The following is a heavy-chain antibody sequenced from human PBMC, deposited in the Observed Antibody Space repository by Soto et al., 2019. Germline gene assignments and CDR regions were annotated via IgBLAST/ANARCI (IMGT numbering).Heavy chain of an antibody. D-gene: IGHD6-19*01. CDR2: ISYDATNK. J-gene: IGHJ4*02. V-gene: IGHV3-30*18. CDR1: GFAFNTYG. CDR3: AKDRIPVAGYYYFDS. Sequence: GGSLRLSCAASGFAFNTYGMHWVRQAPGKGLEWVALISYDATNKFYADSVKGRFTISRDNSKNTLYLQMSSLRREDTALYYCAKDRIPVAGYYYFDSWGQGT.